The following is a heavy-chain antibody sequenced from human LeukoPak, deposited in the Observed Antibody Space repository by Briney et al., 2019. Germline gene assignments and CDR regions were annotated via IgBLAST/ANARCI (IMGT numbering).Heavy chain of an antibody. V-gene: IGHV1-69*05. CDR1: GGTFSSYA. J-gene: IGHJ5*02. CDR3: ARGRAMVRGVIAGWFDP. CDR2: IIPILGTA. D-gene: IGHD3-10*01. Sequence: ASVKVSCKASGGTFSSYAISWVRQAPGQGLEWMGGIIPILGTANYAQKFQGRVTITTDESTSTAYMELSGLRSEDTAVYYCARGRAMVRGVIAGWFDPWGQGTLVTVSS.